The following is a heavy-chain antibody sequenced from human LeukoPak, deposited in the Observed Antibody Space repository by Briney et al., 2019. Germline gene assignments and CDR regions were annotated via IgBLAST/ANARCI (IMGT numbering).Heavy chain of an antibody. CDR3: VSSLHGFSYGPGY. CDR1: GFNFSAYT. J-gene: IGHJ4*02. CDR2: ISPTTAYI. Sequence: GGSLRLSCATSGFNFSAYTMNWVRQAPGKGLDWVSSISPTTAYIHYADSMKGRFTISRDNARRSLYLQMNSLRVEDTAMYYCVSSLHGFSYGPGYWGQGTLVIVSS. V-gene: IGHV3-21*01. D-gene: IGHD3-10*01.